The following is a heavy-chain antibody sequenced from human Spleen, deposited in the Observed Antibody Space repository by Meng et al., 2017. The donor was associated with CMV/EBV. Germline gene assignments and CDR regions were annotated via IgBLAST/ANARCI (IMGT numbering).Heavy chain of an antibody. V-gene: IGHV1-18*01. D-gene: IGHD1-26*01. CDR1: GYPITSYG. J-gene: IGHJ5*02. Sequence: VQLGDQGQSPVDSLKCPFKAFGYPITSYGISLVRQALGQGLEWMGWISAYNGNTNYAQKLQGRVTMTTDTSTSTAYMELRSLRSDDTAVYYCAREASGSYGSWFDPWGQGTLVTVSS. CDR2: ISAYNGNT. CDR3: AREASGSYGSWFDP.